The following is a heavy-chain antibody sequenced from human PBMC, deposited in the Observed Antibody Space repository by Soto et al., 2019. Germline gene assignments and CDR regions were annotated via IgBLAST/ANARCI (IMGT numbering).Heavy chain of an antibody. CDR3: ARDPLGRFGGADFDY. D-gene: IGHD3-10*01. J-gene: IGHJ4*02. Sequence: QVQLGQSGAEVKKPGASVKVSCKASGYTFTSYGIRWVRQAPGQGLEWMGWISAYNGNTNYAQKLQGRVTMTTDTAKSPAYMELRSLRSDDTAVYYCARDPLGRFGGADFDYWGQGTLVTVSS. V-gene: IGHV1-18*01. CDR1: GYTFTSYG. CDR2: ISAYNGNT.